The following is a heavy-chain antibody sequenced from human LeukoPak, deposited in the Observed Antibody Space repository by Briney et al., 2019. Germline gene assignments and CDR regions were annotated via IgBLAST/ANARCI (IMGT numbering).Heavy chain of an antibody. D-gene: IGHD6-13*01. J-gene: IGHJ4*02. CDR2: ISSSGSTI. Sequence: GGSLRLSCAASGFTFSSYEMNWVRQAPGKGLEWVSYISSSGSTIYYADSVKGRFTISRDNAKNSLYLQMNSLRAEDTAVYYCARIIAAAGIRSTGFDYWGREPWSPSPQ. CDR1: GFTFSSYE. CDR3: ARIIAAAGIRSTGFDY. V-gene: IGHV3-48*03.